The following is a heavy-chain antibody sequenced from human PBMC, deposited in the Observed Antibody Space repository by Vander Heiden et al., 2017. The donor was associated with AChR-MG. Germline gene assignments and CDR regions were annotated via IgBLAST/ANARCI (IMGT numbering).Heavy chain of an antibody. Sequence: VQLVESGGGVVQPGRSLRLSCAASGFTFSSHGMHWVRQAPGKGLEWVAVIWYDGSNKYYADSVKGRFTISRDNSKNTLYLQMNSLRAEDTAVYYCARDLRQWLPPEYYYYGMDVWGQGTTVTVSS. V-gene: IGHV3-33*01. J-gene: IGHJ6*02. CDR1: GFTFSSHG. D-gene: IGHD6-19*01. CDR3: ARDLRQWLPPEYYYYGMDV. CDR2: IWYDGSNK.